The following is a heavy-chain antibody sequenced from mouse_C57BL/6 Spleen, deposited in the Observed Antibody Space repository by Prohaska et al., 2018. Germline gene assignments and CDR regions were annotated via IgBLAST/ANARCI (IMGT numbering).Heavy chain of an antibody. CDR1: GYTFTSYG. CDR2: IYPRIGNT. CDR3: VFYGNYEEYFDY. J-gene: IGHJ2*01. D-gene: IGHD2-1*01. Sequence: SVKLSCKASGYTFTSYGISWVKQRTGQGLEWIGEIYPRIGNTYYNEKFKGKATLTADKSSSTAYMELRSLTSEDSAVYFCVFYGNYEEYFDYWGQGTTLTVSS. V-gene: IGHV1-81*01.